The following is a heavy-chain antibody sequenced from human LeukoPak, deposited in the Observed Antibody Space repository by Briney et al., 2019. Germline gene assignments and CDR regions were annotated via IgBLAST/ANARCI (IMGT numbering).Heavy chain of an antibody. D-gene: IGHD1-26*01. J-gene: IGHJ6*02. V-gene: IGHV4-39*07. CDR3: ARDPRETNYYYYGMDV. Sequence: SETLSLTCTVSGGSISSSSYYWGWIRQPPGKGLEWIGSIYYSGSTNYNPSLKSRVTISVDTSKNQFSLKLSSVTAADTAVYYCARDPRETNYYYYGMDVWGQGTTVTVSS. CDR1: GGSISSSSYY. CDR2: IYYSGST.